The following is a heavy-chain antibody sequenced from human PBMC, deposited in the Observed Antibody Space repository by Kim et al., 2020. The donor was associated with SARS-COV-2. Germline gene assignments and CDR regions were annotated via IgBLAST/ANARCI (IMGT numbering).Heavy chain of an antibody. CDR2: ISYDGSNK. CDR3: AKGLLVAYYGMEV. V-gene: IGHV3-30*18. D-gene: IGHD5-12*01. J-gene: IGHJ6*02. Sequence: GGSLRLSCAASGFTFSSYGMHWVRQAPGKGLEWVAVISYDGSNKYYADSVKGRFTISRDNSKNTLYLQMNSLRAEDTAVYYCAKGLLVAYYGMEVWGQGTTVTVSS. CDR1: GFTFSSYG.